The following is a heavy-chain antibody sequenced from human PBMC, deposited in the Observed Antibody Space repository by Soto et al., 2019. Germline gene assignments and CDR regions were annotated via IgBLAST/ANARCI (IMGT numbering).Heavy chain of an antibody. Sequence: QVQLVESGGGVVQPGRSLRLSCAASGFTLNRHAMHWVRQAPVKGLEWVAVISYDGSEKYYADSVKGRFTISRDSSKNTLYLQMGSLGPEDTAVYYFAIEGGGSSPPGWGQGTLVTVFS. CDR2: ISYDGSEK. J-gene: IGHJ4*02. V-gene: IGHV3-30*04. CDR3: AIEGGGSSPPG. D-gene: IGHD6-6*01. CDR1: GFTLNRHA.